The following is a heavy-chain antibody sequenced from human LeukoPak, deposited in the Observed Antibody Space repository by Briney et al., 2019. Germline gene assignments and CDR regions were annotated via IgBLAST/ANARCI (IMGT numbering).Heavy chain of an antibody. Sequence: GRSLRLSCAASGFTFSSYAMHWVRQAPGKGLEWVAVISYDGSNKYYAGSVKGRFTISRDNSKNTLYLQMNSLRAEDTAVYYCARGAPRYCSGGSCSTLDYWGQGTLVTVSS. V-gene: IGHV3-30-3*01. D-gene: IGHD2-15*01. CDR2: ISYDGSNK. CDR1: GFTFSSYA. J-gene: IGHJ4*02. CDR3: ARGAPRYCSGGSCSTLDY.